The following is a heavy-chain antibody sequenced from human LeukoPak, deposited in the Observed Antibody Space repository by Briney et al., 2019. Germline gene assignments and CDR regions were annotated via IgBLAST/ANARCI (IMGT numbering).Heavy chain of an antibody. J-gene: IGHJ5*02. Sequence: GGSLRLSCAASGFTFSSYGMNWVRQAPGKGLEWVSSISSSSSYIYYADSVKGRFTISRDNAKNSLYLQTNSLRAEDTAVYYCARDSSTWFNWFDPWGQGTLVSVSS. CDR3: ARDSSTWFNWFDP. CDR2: ISSSSSYI. D-gene: IGHD6-13*01. CDR1: GFTFSSYG. V-gene: IGHV3-21*01.